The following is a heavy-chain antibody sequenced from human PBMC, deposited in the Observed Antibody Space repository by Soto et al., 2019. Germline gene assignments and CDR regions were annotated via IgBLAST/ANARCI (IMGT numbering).Heavy chain of an antibody. CDR3: TSPKVTSSWSSDY. V-gene: IGHV3-23*01. CDR2: ISGDGDTT. CDR1: GFIFNKYA. Sequence: EVQLLQSGGELVQPGESLRLSCAASGFIFNKYAMPWVRQAPWKGLEWVSAISGDGDTTYYADSVKSRFTISRDNYKNTLFQQMNSLRDEDTPLYYCTSPKVTSSWSSDYWGQGTLVTVSS. D-gene: IGHD6-13*01. J-gene: IGHJ4*02.